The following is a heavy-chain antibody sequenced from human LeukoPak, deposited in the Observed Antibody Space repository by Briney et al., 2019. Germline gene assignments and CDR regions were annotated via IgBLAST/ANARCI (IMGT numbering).Heavy chain of an antibody. D-gene: IGHD3-10*01. J-gene: IGHJ6*03. CDR2: VHHSGRT. Sequence: SETLSLTCTVSGYSISSDYYWGWIRQPPGKGLEWIGSVHHSGRTCYNPSLKNRVTISVDTSKHQFSLKLSSVTAADTAVYYCARLTKNDSGSFRFGKKKRGYMDVWGKGTTVTISS. CDR1: GYSISSDYY. V-gene: IGHV4-38-2*02. CDR3: ARLTKNDSGSFRFGKKKRGYMDV.